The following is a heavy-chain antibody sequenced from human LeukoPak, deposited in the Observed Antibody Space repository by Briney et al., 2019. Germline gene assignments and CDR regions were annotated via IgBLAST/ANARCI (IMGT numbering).Heavy chain of an antibody. D-gene: IGHD5-18*01. CDR2: ISGSGGDT. CDR1: GFNFSGYA. V-gene: IGHV3-23*01. CDR3: AKSGYSYVTY. Sequence: PGGSLRLSCAASGFNFSGYAMSWVRQAPGKGLEWVSGISGSGGDTYYADSVKGRFTISRDNSKNTLYLQMNSLRAEDTAVYYCAKSGYSYVTYWGQGTLVTVSS. J-gene: IGHJ4*02.